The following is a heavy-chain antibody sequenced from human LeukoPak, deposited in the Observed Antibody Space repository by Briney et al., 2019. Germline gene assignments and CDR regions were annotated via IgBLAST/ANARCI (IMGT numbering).Heavy chain of an antibody. D-gene: IGHD3-10*01. Sequence: GGSLRLSCAASGFAFSSYSMNWVRQAPGKGLEWVSSISTSSSYMSHADSVKGRFTISRDNAKNSLFLQVNSLRAEDTAVYYCARDGRFGEFDYWGQGTLVTVSS. CDR1: GFAFSSYS. J-gene: IGHJ4*02. V-gene: IGHV3-21*01. CDR3: ARDGRFGEFDY. CDR2: ISTSSSYM.